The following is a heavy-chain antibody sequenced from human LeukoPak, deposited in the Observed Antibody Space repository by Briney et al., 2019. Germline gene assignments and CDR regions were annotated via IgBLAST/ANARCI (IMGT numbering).Heavy chain of an antibody. D-gene: IGHD1-26*01. CDR1: GGSISSYY. V-gene: IGHV4-59*08. J-gene: IGHJ4*02. CDR3: ARHSGSTSPVKY. Sequence: SETLSLTCTVSGGSISSYYWSWIRQPPGKGLEWTGYIYYSGSTNYNPSLKSRVTISVDTSKNQFSLKLSSVTAADTAVYYCARHSGSTSPVKYWGQGTLVAVSS. CDR2: IYYSGST.